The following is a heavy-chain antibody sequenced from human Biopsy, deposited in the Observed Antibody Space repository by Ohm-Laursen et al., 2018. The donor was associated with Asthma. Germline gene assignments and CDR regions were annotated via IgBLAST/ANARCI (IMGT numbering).Heavy chain of an antibody. D-gene: IGHD3-10*01. V-gene: IGHV1-18*01. Sequence: ASVKVSCKASGYTFTSTVYGISWVRQAPGQGLEWMGWIRHHTGDTNYAQMLRGRVTMTTYTSTSTAYMEMRGLRSDDTAVYYCARDPGGFDPWGQGTLVTVSS. CDR2: IRHHTGDT. CDR1: GYTFTSTVYG. CDR3: ARDPGGFDP. J-gene: IGHJ5*02.